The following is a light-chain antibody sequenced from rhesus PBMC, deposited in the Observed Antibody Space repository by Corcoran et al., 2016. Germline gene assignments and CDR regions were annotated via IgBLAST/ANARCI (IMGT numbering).Light chain of an antibody. CDR1: QSVITY. CDR3: QKYDTSPLT. J-gene: IGKJ4*01. Sequence: QVILTQSPVTLSLSPGERATLSCRASQSVITYLAWYQQKPGPPPKLLIYGASRRATGIPDRFSGSGSGTEFILTISSLEPEDFAVYYCQKYDTSPLTFGGGTKVELK. CDR2: GAS. V-gene: IGKV3-53*02.